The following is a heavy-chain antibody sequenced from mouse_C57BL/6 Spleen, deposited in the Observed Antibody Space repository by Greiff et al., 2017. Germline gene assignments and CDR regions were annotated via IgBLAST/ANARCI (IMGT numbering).Heavy chain of an antibody. J-gene: IGHJ2*01. CDR2: IWSGGST. CDR3: ASQDSSGYIYFDY. D-gene: IGHD3-2*02. V-gene: IGHV2-2*01. Sequence: VQLQQSGPGLVQPSQSLSITCTVSGFSLTSYGVHWVRQSPGKGLEWLGVIWSGGSTDYNAAFISRLSISKDNSKSQVFFKMNSLHADDTAIYYCASQDSSGYIYFDYWGQGTTLTVSS. CDR1: GFSLTSYG.